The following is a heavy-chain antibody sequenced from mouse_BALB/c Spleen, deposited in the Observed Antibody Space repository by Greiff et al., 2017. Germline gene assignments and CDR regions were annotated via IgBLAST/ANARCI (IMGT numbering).Heavy chain of an antibody. CDR3: ANYGSSWFAY. Sequence: EVMLVESGGGLVQPGGSLKLSCAASGFTFSSYGMSWVRQTPDKRLELVATINSNGGSTYYPDSVKGRFTVSRDNTKNTLYLQMSSLKSEDTAMYYCANYGSSWFAYWGQGTLVTVSA. J-gene: IGHJ3*01. CDR1: GFTFSSYG. CDR2: INSNGGST. D-gene: IGHD1-1*01. V-gene: IGHV5-6-3*01.